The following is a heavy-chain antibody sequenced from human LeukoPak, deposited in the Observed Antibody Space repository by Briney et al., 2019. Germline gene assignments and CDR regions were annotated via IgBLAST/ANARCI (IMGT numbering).Heavy chain of an antibody. J-gene: IGHJ4*02. D-gene: IGHD6-19*01. CDR3: ARGQWLVHY. Sequence: GESLRLSCAAAGFTFSSYEMNWVRQAPGKGLEWVSYISSSGSTIYYADSVKGRFTISRDNAKNSLYLQMNSLRAEDTAVYYCARGQWLVHYWVQGTLVTVSS. CDR1: GFTFSSYE. V-gene: IGHV3-48*03. CDR2: ISSSGSTI.